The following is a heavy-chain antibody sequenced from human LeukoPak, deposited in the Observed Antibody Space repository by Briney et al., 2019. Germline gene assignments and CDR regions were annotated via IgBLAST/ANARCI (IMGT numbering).Heavy chain of an antibody. V-gene: IGHV4-34*01. Sequence: SETLSLTCAVYGGSSSGYYWSWIRQPPGKGLEWIGEINHSGSTNYNPSLKSRVTISVDTSKNQFSLKLSSVTAADTAVYYCARANWEYCSSTSCENYYYYYMDVWGKGTTVTVSS. CDR3: ARANWEYCSSTSCENYYYYYMDV. CDR1: GGSSSGYY. J-gene: IGHJ6*03. CDR2: INHSGST. D-gene: IGHD2-2*01.